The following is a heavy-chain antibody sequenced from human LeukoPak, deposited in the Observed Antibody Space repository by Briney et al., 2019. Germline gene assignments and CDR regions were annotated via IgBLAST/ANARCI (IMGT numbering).Heavy chain of an antibody. CDR2: IYYSGST. J-gene: IGHJ5*02. CDR3: ATLYCSSTSCSGSFDP. CDR1: GGSISSHY. V-gene: IGHV4-59*11. D-gene: IGHD2-2*01. Sequence: SETLSLTCTVSGGSISSHYWSWIRQPPGKGLEWIGYIYYSGSTNYNPSLKSRVTISVDTSKNQFSLKLSSETAADTAVYYCATLYCSSTSCSGSFDPWGQGTLVTVSS.